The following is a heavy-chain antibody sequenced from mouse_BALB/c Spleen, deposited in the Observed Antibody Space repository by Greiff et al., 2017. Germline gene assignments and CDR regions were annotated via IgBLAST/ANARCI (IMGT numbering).Heavy chain of an antibody. J-gene: IGHJ2*01. D-gene: IGHD1-1*01. Sequence: EVMLVESGGGLVKPGGSLKLSCAASGFTFSSYAMSWVRQTPEKRLEWVASISSGGSTYYPDSVKGRFTISRDNARNILYLQMSSLRSEDTAMYYCARDLYYYYFDYWGQGTTLTVSS. CDR2: ISSGGST. CDR3: ARDLYYYYFDY. V-gene: IGHV5-6-5*01. CDR1: GFTFSSYA.